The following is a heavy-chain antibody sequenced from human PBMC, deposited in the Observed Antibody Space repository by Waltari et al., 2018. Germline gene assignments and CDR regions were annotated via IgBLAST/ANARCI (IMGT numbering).Heavy chain of an antibody. CDR3: ARRNSRELLRGGYYY. J-gene: IGHJ4*02. Sequence: QVQLQQWGAGLLKPSETLSLTCAVYGGSFSGSYWSWIRQPPGKGLEWIGEINQRGSTNYNPYLKSRVTISVDKSKNQFSLKLSSVTAADTAVYYCARRNSRELLRGGYYYWGQGTLVTVSS. D-gene: IGHD1-26*01. CDR1: GGSFSGSY. CDR2: INQRGST. V-gene: IGHV4-34*01.